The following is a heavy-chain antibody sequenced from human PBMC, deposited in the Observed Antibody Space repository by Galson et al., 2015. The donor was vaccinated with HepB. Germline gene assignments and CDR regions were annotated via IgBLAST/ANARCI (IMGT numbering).Heavy chain of an antibody. CDR1: GSTFSSYA. CDR3: AKVFWSGYYSPIYFDY. J-gene: IGHJ4*02. CDR2: ISGSGGST. V-gene: IGHV3-23*01. D-gene: IGHD3-3*01. Sequence: SLRLSCAASGSTFSSYAMSWVRQAPGKGLEWVSAISGSGGSTYYADSVKGRFTISRDNSKNTLYLQMNSLRAEDTAVYYCAKVFWSGYYSPIYFDYWGQGTLVTVSS.